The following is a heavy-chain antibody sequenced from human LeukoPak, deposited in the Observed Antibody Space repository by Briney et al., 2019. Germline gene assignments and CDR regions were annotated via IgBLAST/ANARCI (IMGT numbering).Heavy chain of an antibody. V-gene: IGHV3-7*01. D-gene: IGHD5-18*01. J-gene: IGHJ4*02. Sequence: GGSLRLSCAASGFTFSSYWMNWVRQPPGKGLEWVANIKRDGSEKYYMHSVKGRFTISRDNAKNSLYLQMNSLRAEDTAVYYCARDPSRGYTYGYGDYWGQGTLVTVSS. CDR1: GFTFSSYW. CDR2: IKRDGSEK. CDR3: ARDPSRGYTYGYGDY.